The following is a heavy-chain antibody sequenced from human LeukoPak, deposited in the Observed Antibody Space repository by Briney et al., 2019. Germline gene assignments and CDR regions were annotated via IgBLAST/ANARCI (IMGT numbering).Heavy chain of an antibody. J-gene: IGHJ5*02. V-gene: IGHV7-4-1*02. CDR2: TDRNTGNP. CDR1: GYTFGNYA. D-gene: IGHD3-22*01. CDR3: VRDVGNYDSRGYYLGWFDP. Sequence: ASVKVSCKASGYTFGNYAINWVRQAPGQGLEWMGWTDRNTGNPTYAQGFTGRFVFSLDTSVTTAYLQISSLKAEDTAVYYCVRDVGNYDSRGYYLGWFDPWGQGTLVTVFS.